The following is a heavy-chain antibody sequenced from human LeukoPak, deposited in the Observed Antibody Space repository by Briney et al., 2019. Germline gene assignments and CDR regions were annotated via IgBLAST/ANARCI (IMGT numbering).Heavy chain of an antibody. V-gene: IGHV3-23*01. CDR2: ISGSGGTS. D-gene: IGHD3-22*01. J-gene: IGHJ4*02. CDR3: ANDPGLGGYYDY. Sequence: GGSLRLSCAASGFTFSSYAMTWVRQAPGKGLEWVSAISGSGGTSYYADSLKGRFTISRDNSKNTLYLQMNSLRAEDTAVYYCANDPGLGGYYDYWGQGTLVTVSS. CDR1: GFTFSSYA.